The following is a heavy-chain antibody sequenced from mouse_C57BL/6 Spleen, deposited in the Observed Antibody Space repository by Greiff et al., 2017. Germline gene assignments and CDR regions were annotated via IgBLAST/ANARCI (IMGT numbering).Heavy chain of an antibody. D-gene: IGHD2-10*01. V-gene: IGHV2-2*01. Sequence: QVQLKQSGPGLVQPSQSLSITCTVSGFSLTSYGVHWVRQSPGKGLAWLGVLWSGGSTDYTAAFLSRLRISKDNSKSQVFFKMNSLQADDTAIYYCARNSYYDRYYAMDDRGQGTSVTVSS. J-gene: IGHJ4*01. CDR1: GFSLTSYG. CDR3: ARNSYYDRYYAMDD. CDR2: LWSGGST.